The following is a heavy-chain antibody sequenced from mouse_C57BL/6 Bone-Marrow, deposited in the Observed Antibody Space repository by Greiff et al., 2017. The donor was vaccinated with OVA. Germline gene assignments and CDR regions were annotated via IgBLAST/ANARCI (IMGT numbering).Heavy chain of an antibody. V-gene: IGHV3-6*01. D-gene: IGHD2-4*01. CDR2: ISYDGSN. CDR3: ARGDYDGFAY. Sequence: EVQVVESGPGLVKPSQSLSLTCSVTGYSITSGYYWNWIRQFPGNKLEWMGYISYDGSNNYNPSLKNQISITRDTSKNQFFLKLNSVTTEDTATYYCARGDYDGFAYWGQGTLVTVSA. J-gene: IGHJ3*01. CDR1: GYSITSGYY.